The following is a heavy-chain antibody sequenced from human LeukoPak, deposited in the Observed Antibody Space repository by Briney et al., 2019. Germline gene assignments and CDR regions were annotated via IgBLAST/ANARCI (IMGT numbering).Heavy chain of an antibody. D-gene: IGHD1-7*01. CDR1: GGTFSSYA. CDR2: IIPIFGTA. J-gene: IGHJ4*02. CDR3: ARIRNYDQTIDY. V-gene: IGHV1-69*13. Sequence: GASVKVSCKASGGTFSSYAISWVRQAPGQGLEWMGGIIPIFGTANYAQKFQGRVTITADESTSTAYMELSSLRSEDTAVYYCARIRNYDQTIDYWGQGTLVTVSS.